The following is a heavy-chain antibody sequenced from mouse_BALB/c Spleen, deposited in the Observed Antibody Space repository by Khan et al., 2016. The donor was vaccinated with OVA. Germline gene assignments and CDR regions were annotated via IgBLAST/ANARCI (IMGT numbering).Heavy chain of an antibody. CDR1: GFSLTNYG. V-gene: IGHV2-6-1*01. J-gene: IGHJ4*01. D-gene: IGHD2-10*01. Sequence: VQLQESGPGLVAPSQSLSITCTISGFSLTNYGVHWVRQPPGKGMEWLVVIWSDGNTTYNSALKSRLTVTKDNYKSQVFLEMNSHQNDDTAMYFCARQPYYHYNIMDYWGQGTSVTVSS. CDR2: IWSDGNT. CDR3: ARQPYYHYNIMDY.